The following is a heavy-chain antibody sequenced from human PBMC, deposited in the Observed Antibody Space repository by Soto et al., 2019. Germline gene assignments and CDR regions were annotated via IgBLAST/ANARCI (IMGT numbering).Heavy chain of an antibody. CDR1: GGSISSYY. CDR2: IYYSGSI. V-gene: IGHV4-59*01. D-gene: IGHD6-13*01. Sequence: SETLSLTCTVSGGSISSYYWSWIRQPPGKGLEWIGYIYYSGSINYNPSLKSRVTISVDTSKNQFSLKLSSVTAADTAVYYCARQGYSSFDGIDYWGQGTLVTVSS. CDR3: ARQGYSSFDGIDY. J-gene: IGHJ4*02.